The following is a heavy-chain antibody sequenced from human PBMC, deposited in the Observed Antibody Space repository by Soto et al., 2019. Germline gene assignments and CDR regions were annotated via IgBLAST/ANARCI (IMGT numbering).Heavy chain of an antibody. Sequence: GGSLRLSCAASGFTFTSYTMNWVRQAPGKGLEWVSSISSSSDYIYYADSMKGRVTISRDNAKNSLFLDMNSLTGEDTAVYYCARERVYATGPLDFWGQGTLVTFSS. V-gene: IGHV3-21*06. J-gene: IGHJ4*02. CDR1: GFTFTSYT. D-gene: IGHD6-13*01. CDR2: ISSSSDYI. CDR3: ARERVYATGPLDF.